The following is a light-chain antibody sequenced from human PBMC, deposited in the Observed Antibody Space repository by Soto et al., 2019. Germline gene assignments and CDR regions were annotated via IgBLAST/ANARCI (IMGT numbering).Light chain of an antibody. CDR1: NSNIGSNP. CDR3: AAWDDSLNGRV. J-gene: IGLJ1*01. V-gene: IGLV1-44*01. Sequence: QSVLTQPTSASGTPGQRVTISCSGSNSNIGSNPVHWYQQYPGTAPKVLIYYDNLRPSGVPDRISGSKSGTSASLAISGLQSDDEADYYCAAWDDSLNGRVFGTGTKVTVL. CDR2: YDN.